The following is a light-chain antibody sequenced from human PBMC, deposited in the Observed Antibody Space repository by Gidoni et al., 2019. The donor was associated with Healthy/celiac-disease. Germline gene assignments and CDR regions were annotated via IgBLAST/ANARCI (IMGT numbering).Light chain of an antibody. CDR3: QQYDNPALT. V-gene: IGKV1-33*01. CDR1: QDISNY. J-gene: IGKJ4*01. CDR2: DAS. Sequence: DFRMTKSPSSLSASVGDRVTITCQASQDISNYLNWYQQKPGKAPKLLIYDASNLETGVPSRFSGSGSGTDFTFTISSLQPEEIATYYCQQYDNPALTFGGGTKVEIK.